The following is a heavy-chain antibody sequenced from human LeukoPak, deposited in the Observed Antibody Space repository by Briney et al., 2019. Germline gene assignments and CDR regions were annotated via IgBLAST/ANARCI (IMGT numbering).Heavy chain of an antibody. CDR2: IYYSGST. V-gene: IGHV4-59*08. D-gene: IGHD6-19*01. CDR3: AQGGIAVAGALDY. Sequence: TSETLSLTCTVSGGSISSYYWSWIRQPPGKGLEWIGYIYYSGSTNYNPSLKSRVTISVDTSKNQFSLKLSSVTAADTAVYYCAQGGIAVAGALDYWGQGTLVTVSS. CDR1: GGSISSYY. J-gene: IGHJ4*02.